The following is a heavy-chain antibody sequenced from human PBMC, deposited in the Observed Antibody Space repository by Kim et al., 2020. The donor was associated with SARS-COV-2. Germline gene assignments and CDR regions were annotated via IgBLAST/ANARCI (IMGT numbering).Heavy chain of an antibody. CDR2: IYYSGST. CDR1: GGSVSSGSYY. V-gene: IGHV4-61*01. Sequence: SETLSLTCSVSGGSVSSGSYYWSWIRQPPGKGLEWIGYIYYSGSTNYNPSLKSRVTISVDTSKNQFSLRLRSVTAADTAVYYCASCSGSYSHDNWFDPWGQGTLVTVSS. J-gene: IGHJ5*02. CDR3: ASCSGSYSHDNWFDP. D-gene: IGHD3-10*02.